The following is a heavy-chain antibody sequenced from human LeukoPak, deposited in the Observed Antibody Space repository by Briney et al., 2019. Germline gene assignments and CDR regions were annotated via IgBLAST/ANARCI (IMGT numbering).Heavy chain of an antibody. V-gene: IGHV4-4*07. J-gene: IGHJ5*02. Sequence: SETLSLTCTVSGGSISSYYWSWIRQPAGEGLEWIGRIYTSGSTNYNPSLKSRVTMSVDTSKNQFSLKLSSVTAADTAVYYCARGLGSSGWYWFDPWGQGTLVTVSS. CDR3: ARGLGSSGWYWFDP. CDR1: GGSISSYY. D-gene: IGHD6-19*01. CDR2: IYTSGST.